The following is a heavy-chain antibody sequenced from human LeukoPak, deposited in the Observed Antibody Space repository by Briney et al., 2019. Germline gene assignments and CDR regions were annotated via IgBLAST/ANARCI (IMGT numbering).Heavy chain of an antibody. V-gene: IGHV3-15*01. CDR3: TTDFDYYDSSGMPWYFDL. D-gene: IGHD3-22*01. Sequence: PGGSLRLSCVASGFTFSTYAMGWVRQVPGKGLEWVGRIKSKTDGGTTDYAAPVKGRFTISRDDSKNTLYLQMNSLKTEDTAVYYCTTDFDYYDSSGMPWYFDLWGRGTLVTVSS. CDR1: GFTFSTYA. CDR2: IKSKTDGGTT. J-gene: IGHJ2*01.